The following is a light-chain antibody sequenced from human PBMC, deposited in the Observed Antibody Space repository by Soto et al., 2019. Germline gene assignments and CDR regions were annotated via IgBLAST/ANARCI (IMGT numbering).Light chain of an antibody. CDR1: NIGSKT. CDR2: DDS. J-gene: IGLJ1*01. Sequence: SYELTQPPSMSVAPGQTARITCGGNNIGSKTVHWYQQKAGQAPVLVVYDDSDRPSGIPERFSGSNSGNTATLTISRVEAGDEADYYCQVWDVSTVHYVFGTGTNVTVL. V-gene: IGLV3-21*02. CDR3: QVWDVSTVHYV.